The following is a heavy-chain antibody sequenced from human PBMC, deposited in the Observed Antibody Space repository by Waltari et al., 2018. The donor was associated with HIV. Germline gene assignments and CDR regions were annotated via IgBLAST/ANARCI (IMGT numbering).Heavy chain of an antibody. CDR2: INHSGST. V-gene: IGHV4-34*01. D-gene: IGHD2-2*01. CDR3: ARGLHAPPRGLGYCSSTSCYVFDP. Sequence: QVQLQQWGAGLLTPSETLSLTCAVYGGSFSGYYWSWIRKPPGKGQEWTGEINHSGSTNYNPSLKSRVTISVDTSKNQFSLKLSSVTAADTAVYDCARGLHAPPRGLGYCSSTSCYVFDPWGQGTLVTVSS. CDR1: GGSFSGYY. J-gene: IGHJ5*02.